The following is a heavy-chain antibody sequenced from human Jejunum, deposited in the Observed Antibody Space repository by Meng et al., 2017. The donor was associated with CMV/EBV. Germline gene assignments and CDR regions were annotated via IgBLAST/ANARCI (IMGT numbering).Heavy chain of an antibody. Sequence: QVCLVQSGTEVKMPGASLRVSCKTSGYTFTDFGISWVGQAPGQGLEWMGWTSAYNTHTNYAQKFQDRFTMTTDTSTNTAYMELRNLRSDDTAIYYCARGTGAGNYWGPGTLVTVSS. CDR1: GYTFTDFG. D-gene: IGHD1-26*01. V-gene: IGHV1-18*01. CDR3: ARGTGAGNY. CDR2: TSAYNTHT. J-gene: IGHJ4*02.